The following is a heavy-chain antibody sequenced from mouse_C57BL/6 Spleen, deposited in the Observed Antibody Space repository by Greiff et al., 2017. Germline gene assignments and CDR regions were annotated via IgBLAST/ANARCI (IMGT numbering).Heavy chain of an antibody. V-gene: IGHV1-76*01. CDR3: ARSGYYGRDWYFDV. CDR2: SYPGSGNT. Sequence: VQLQQSGAELVRPGASVKLSCKASGYTFTDYYINWVKQRPGQGLEWIARSYPGSGNTYYNEKVKGTATLTAEKSSSSAYMQLSSLTSEDSAVCFCARSGYYGRDWYFDVWGTGTTVTVAS. CDR1: GYTFTDYY. J-gene: IGHJ1*03. D-gene: IGHD1-1*01.